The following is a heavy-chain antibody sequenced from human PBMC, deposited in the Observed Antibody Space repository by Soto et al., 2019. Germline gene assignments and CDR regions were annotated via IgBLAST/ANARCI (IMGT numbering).Heavy chain of an antibody. D-gene: IGHD3-22*01. CDR2: ISSSGSTV. J-gene: IGHJ4*02. V-gene: IGHV3-11*01. CDR1: GFTFSDYY. CDR3: ASDWGFFDSSGYSPFYFDF. Sequence: GGSLRLSCAASGFTFSDYYINWIRQAPGKGLEWVSYISSSGSTVDYADSVKGRFTISRDNAKNSLYLQMNCLRAEDTAVYYCASDWGFFDSSGYSPFYFDFWGQGVPVTGSS.